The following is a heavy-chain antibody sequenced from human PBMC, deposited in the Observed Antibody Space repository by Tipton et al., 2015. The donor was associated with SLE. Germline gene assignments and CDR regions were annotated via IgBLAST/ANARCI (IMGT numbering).Heavy chain of an antibody. CDR3: TRGDFWSPLDY. J-gene: IGHJ4*02. D-gene: IGHD3-3*01. CDR2: INPATGST. Sequence: QLVQSGAEVKKPGASVKVSCKASGYTFTSYHIHWVRQAPGQGLEWMGIINPATGSTTYAQRFQGRVTMTSDTSTSTVYMELSSLRSEDTAVYFCTRGDFWSPLDYWGQGTLVTVSS. V-gene: IGHV1-46*01. CDR1: GYTFTSYH.